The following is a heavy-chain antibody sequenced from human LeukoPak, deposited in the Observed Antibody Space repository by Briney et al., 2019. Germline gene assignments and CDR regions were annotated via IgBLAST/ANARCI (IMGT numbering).Heavy chain of an antibody. J-gene: IGHJ4*02. D-gene: IGHD4-17*01. CDR1: GSSISSGYY. V-gene: IGHV4-38-2*02. Sequence: SETLSPTCAVSGSSISSGYYWGWIRQPPGKGLEWIGTIYHGESTYYNPSLKSRVTISVDTSKNQFSLKLSSVTAADTAMYYCAREGRQDYVYFDHWGQGSLVTVSS. CDR3: AREGRQDYVYFDH. CDR2: IYHGEST.